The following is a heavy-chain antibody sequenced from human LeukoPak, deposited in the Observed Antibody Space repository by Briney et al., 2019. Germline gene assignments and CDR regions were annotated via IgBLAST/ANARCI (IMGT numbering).Heavy chain of an antibody. D-gene: IGHD2-2*01. J-gene: IGHJ4*02. Sequence: SEALSLTCTVSGGSISTYYWSWIRQPPGKGLECLGFIFHTGTTNYNPSLKSRVTISVDTSKNQFSLKLSSVTAADTAIYYCARTYCSTNACPFDRWGQGTLVTVSS. CDR1: GGSISTYY. CDR3: ARTYCSTNACPFDR. V-gene: IGHV4-59*08. CDR2: IFHTGTT.